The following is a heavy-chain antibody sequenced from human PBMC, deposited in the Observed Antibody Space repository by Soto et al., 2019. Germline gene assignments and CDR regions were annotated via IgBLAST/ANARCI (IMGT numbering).Heavy chain of an antibody. J-gene: IGHJ4*02. CDR1: GYTFTGYG. CDR2: ISAYNGNT. CDR3: AREAAACTLQVKNDY. Sequence: QVQLVQSGAEVKDPGASVKVSCKASGYTFTGYGISWVRQAPGQGLERMGWISAYNGNTNYAQKLQGRVTMTTDTSTSTAYMELRSVRSDDTAVYYCAREAAACTLQVKNDYWGQGTLVTVSS. D-gene: IGHD6-13*01. V-gene: IGHV1-18*01.